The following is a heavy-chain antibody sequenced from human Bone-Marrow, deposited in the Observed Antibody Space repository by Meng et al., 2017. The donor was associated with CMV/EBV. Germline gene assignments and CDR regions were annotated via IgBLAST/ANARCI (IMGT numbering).Heavy chain of an antibody. D-gene: IGHD1-26*01. V-gene: IGHV3-48*04. Sequence: GESLKISCAASGFTFSSYSMNWVRQAPGKGLEWVSYISSSSSAIYYADSVKGRFTISRDNAKNSLYLQMNSLRAEDTAVYHCARVAGVYWGYGMDVWGQGATVTVSS. CDR1: GFTFSSYS. CDR2: ISSSSSAI. J-gene: IGHJ6*02. CDR3: ARVAGVYWGYGMDV.